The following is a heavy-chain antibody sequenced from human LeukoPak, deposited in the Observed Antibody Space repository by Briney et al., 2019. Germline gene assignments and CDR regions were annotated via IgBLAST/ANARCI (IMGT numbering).Heavy chain of an antibody. V-gene: IGHV1-18*01. D-gene: IGHD2-2*01. CDR3: ARERCIGTSCSRGMDV. J-gene: IGHJ6*02. CDR1: GYTFTSYG. CDR2: ISAYNGNT. Sequence: ASVKVSCKASGYTFTSYGISWVRQAPGQGLEWMGWISAYNGNTNYAQKLQGRVTMTTDTSTSTAYMELRSLRSDDTAMYFCARERCIGTSCSRGMDVWGQGTTVTVSS.